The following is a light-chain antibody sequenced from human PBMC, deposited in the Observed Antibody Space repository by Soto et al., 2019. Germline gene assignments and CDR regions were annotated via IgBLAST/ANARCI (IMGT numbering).Light chain of an antibody. CDR3: QHYNSYPEA. CDR1: QSVSNW. V-gene: IGKV1-5*03. Sequence: DLQMSWSPSTPSASVVDRVTITFRASQSVSNWLAWYQQKPGKAPKLLIYKASTLKSGVPSRFSGSGSGTEFTLTISSLQPDDFATYYCQHYNSYPEAFGQGTKVDIK. J-gene: IGKJ1*01. CDR2: KAS.